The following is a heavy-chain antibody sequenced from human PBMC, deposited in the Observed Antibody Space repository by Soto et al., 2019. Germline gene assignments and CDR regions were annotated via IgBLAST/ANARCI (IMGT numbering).Heavy chain of an antibody. D-gene: IGHD3-10*01. CDR3: ARDYGSC. CDR1: GGSISSYY. V-gene: IGHV4-59*01. J-gene: IGHJ1*01. Sequence: QVQLQESGPGLVKPSETLSLTCTVSGGSISSYYWTWMRQSPGKGLEWIGNIDYSGSTKYNPSLKSRVNISIDTSNNQFSLKLSSVTAADTAVYYCARDYGSCWGQGTLVTVSS. CDR2: IDYSGST.